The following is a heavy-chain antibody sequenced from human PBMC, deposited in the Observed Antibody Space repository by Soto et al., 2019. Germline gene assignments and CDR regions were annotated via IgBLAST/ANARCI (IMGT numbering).Heavy chain of an antibody. Sequence: QVQLVQSGAEVKKPGSSVKVSCKASGGTFGSYAISWVRQAPGQGLEWMGGIIPIPGTANYAQKFQGRVTIAAAESTSTAYRELSSLRSEDTAVYYCARSQGSSTSLEIYYYYYYGMDVWGQGTTVTVSS. CDR1: GGTFGSYA. J-gene: IGHJ6*02. CDR3: ARSQGSSTSLEIYYYYYYGMDV. V-gene: IGHV1-69*01. CDR2: IIPIPGTA. D-gene: IGHD2-2*01.